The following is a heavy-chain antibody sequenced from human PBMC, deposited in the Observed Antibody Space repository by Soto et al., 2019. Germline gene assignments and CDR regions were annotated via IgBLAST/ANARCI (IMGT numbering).Heavy chain of an antibody. D-gene: IGHD5-12*01. CDR1: GGSINRGNYY. V-gene: IGHV4-39*01. Sequence: PSETLSLTCTVSGGSINRGNYYWGWVRQPPGKGLEWLGSIYYSGSTYYNPSLKSRVTISVDTSNKQFSLKLSSVTAAETAVYYCVRHRSGYSTYFEYWGQGTLVTVSS. CDR2: IYYSGST. J-gene: IGHJ4*02. CDR3: VRHRSGYSTYFEY.